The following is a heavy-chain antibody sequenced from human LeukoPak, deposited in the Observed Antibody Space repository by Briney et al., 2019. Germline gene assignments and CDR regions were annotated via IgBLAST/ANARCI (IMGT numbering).Heavy chain of an antibody. CDR2: ISGSGGST. CDR3: AKHLTGTTSLNYYYYGMDV. V-gene: IGHV3-23*01. CDR1: GFTFSNYV. D-gene: IGHD1-20*01. Sequence: PGGSLRLSCAASGFTFSNYVMNWVRQAPGKGLEWVSAISGSGGSTYYADSVKGRFTISRDNSKNTLYLQMNSLRAEDTAVYYCAKHLTGTTSLNYYYYGMDVWAQGTTVTVSS. J-gene: IGHJ6*02.